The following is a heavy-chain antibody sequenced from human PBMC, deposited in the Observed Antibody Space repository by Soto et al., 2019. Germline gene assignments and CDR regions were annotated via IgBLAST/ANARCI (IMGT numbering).Heavy chain of an antibody. Sequence: ASVKVSCKASGYTFTSYGISWVRQAPGQGLEWMGWISAYNGNTNYAQKLQGRVTMTTDTSTSTAYMELRSLRSDDTAVYYCAIRNGSGSYYKAPDDFDTRGQREVVTVSS. J-gene: IGHJ3*02. V-gene: IGHV1-18*01. CDR2: ISAYNGNT. CDR3: AIRNGSGSYYKAPDDFDT. CDR1: GYTFTSYG. D-gene: IGHD3-10*01.